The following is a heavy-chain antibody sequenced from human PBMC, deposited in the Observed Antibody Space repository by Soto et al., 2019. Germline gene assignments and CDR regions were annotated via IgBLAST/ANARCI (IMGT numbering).Heavy chain of an antibody. CDR1: GGSMTSSNW. Sequence: QVQLQESGPGLVKPSGTLSLTCTVSGGSMTSSNWWNWVRQSPGKGLEWIGEAHHSGRTNYNPSLKSRVTISVDKSKNHFSLKLSSVTAADTAVYYCVRSEATGLDHWGQGTLVTVSS. V-gene: IGHV4-4*02. D-gene: IGHD1-26*01. J-gene: IGHJ4*02. CDR3: VRSEATGLDH. CDR2: AHHSGRT.